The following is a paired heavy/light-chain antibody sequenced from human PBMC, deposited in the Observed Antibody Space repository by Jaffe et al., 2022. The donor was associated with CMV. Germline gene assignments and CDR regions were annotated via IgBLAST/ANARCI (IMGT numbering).Heavy chain of an antibody. CDR1: GFTFSSYA. D-gene: IGHD1-1*01. CDR2: VSSSGGAT. J-gene: IGHJ6*04. Sequence: EVQLVESGGGLVQPGGSLRLSCAASGFTFSSYAMNWVRQAPGKGLEWVSGVSSSGGATYYTDSVKGRFTISRDNPNYTLYLQMNSLRVEDTAVYYCANVNKLSVWGKGTTVTVSS. V-gene: IGHV3-23*04. CDR3: ANVNKLSV.
Light chain of an antibody. Sequence: EIVMTQSPAALSVSPGERATLSCRASQSVSSNLAWYQQKPGQAPRLLIYGASTRATGIPARFSGSGSGTEFTLTISSLQSEDFAVYYCLQYNNWPQWTFGQGTKVEIK. V-gene: IGKV3-15*01. CDR3: LQYNNWPQWT. CDR1: QSVSSN. CDR2: GAS. J-gene: IGKJ1*01.